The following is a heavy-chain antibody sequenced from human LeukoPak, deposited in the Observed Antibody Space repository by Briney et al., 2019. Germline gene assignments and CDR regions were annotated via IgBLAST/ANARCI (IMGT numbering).Heavy chain of an antibody. CDR3: ARWNSGSSSFDF. Sequence: PSESLSLTCSVSGGSISSYYWSWIRQPAGKGLEWIGRIYNSVSTNYNPSLKSRVTISVDKSKNQFSLKLSSVTAADTAVYYCARWNSGSSSFDFWGQGTLVTVSS. V-gene: IGHV4-4*07. CDR1: GGSISSYY. CDR2: IYNSVST. D-gene: IGHD1-26*01. J-gene: IGHJ4*02.